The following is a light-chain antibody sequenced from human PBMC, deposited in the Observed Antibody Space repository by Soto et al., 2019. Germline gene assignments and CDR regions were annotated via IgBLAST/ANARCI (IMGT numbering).Light chain of an antibody. V-gene: IGKV4-1*01. Sequence: DIVMTQSPDSLAVSLGERATINCKSSQSVLYSSNNKNYLAWYQQKPGQPPKLLIYWASTRESGVPDRFSGSGSGTDFTLTISSLQAEDVAAYYCQQYYGFSWTFGQGTKVEIK. CDR1: QSVLYSSNNKNY. J-gene: IGKJ1*01. CDR2: WAS. CDR3: QQYYGFSWT.